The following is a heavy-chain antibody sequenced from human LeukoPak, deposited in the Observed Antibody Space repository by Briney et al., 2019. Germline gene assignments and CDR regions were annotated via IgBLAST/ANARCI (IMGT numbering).Heavy chain of an antibody. V-gene: IGHV3-23*01. D-gene: IGHD5-18*01. Sequence: GGSLRLSCAASGFTFSSYDMSWVRQAPGKGLEWVSTISSSGGRTYYADSVKGRFTISRDNSKNTLSLQMNSLRAEDTAVYYCAKAGSGYNFGGFVWGQGTLVTVSS. J-gene: IGHJ4*02. CDR3: AKAGSGYNFGGFV. CDR2: ISSSGGRT. CDR1: GFTFSSYD.